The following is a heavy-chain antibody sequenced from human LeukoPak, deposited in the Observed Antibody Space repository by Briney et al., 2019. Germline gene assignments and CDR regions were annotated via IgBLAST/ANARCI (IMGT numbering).Heavy chain of an antibody. D-gene: IGHD2-15*01. CDR3: ARWGRYCSGGSCPGFDP. J-gene: IGHJ5*02. CDR1: GFTFSNYA. CDR2: ISSSSSYI. V-gene: IGHV3-21*01. Sequence: GGSLRLSCAASGFTFSNYAMSWVRQAPGKGLEWVSSISSSSSYIYYADSVKGRFTISRDNAKNSLYLQMNSLRAEDTAVYYCARWGRYCSGGSCPGFDPWGQGTLVTVSS.